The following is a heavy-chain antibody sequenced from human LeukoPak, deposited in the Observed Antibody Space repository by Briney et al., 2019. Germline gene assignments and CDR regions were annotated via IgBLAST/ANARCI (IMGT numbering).Heavy chain of an antibody. D-gene: IGHD2-15*01. CDR3: ARFGMDAAIDY. CDR1: GFTFSGYW. V-gene: IGHV3-7*01. Sequence: SGGSLRLSCAASGFTFSGYWMSWVRQAPGKGLEWVATIKQDGSEKTYVDSVEGRFTSSRDNAKSSLFLQMDSLRAEDTAVYYCARFGMDAAIDYWGQGTLSPSPQ. CDR2: IKQDGSEK. J-gene: IGHJ4*02.